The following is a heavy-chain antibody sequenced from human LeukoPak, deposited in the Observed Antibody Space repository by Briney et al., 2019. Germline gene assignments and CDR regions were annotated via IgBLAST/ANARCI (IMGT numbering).Heavy chain of an antibody. D-gene: IGHD2-15*01. CDR2: ISGYNGNT. CDR1: GYSFTSYG. Sequence: GASVKVSCKASGYSFTSYGISWVRQAPGQGLEWMGWISGYNGNTNYAQKFQGRVTMTEDTSTDTAYMELSSLRSEDTAVYYCATLGHEDCSGGSCYSPYYYYGMDVWGQGTTVTVSS. V-gene: IGHV1-18*01. J-gene: IGHJ6*02. CDR3: ATLGHEDCSGGSCYSPYYYYGMDV.